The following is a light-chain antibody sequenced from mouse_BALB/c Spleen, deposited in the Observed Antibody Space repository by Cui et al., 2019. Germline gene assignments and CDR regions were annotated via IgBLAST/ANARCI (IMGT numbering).Light chain of an antibody. CDR2: RAS. CDR3: QQSNEDPRT. J-gene: IGKJ5*01. V-gene: IGKV3-5*01. CDR1: SCVNTLGNSF. Sequence: DLVLTHSPVSLAVSLGQPATLACIASSCVNTLGNSFMHWYQQKPGQPPKVLIYRASNLESGIPARGSGSGFRTDFTLIINPVEADDVATNYFQQSNEDPRTFGAGTKLELK.